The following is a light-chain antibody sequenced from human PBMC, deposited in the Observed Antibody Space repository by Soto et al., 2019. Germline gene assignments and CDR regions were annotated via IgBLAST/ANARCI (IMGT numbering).Light chain of an antibody. CDR3: CSYAGSSTYV. CDR1: SSDVGSYNL. CDR2: EGS. Sequence: QSALTQPASVSGSPGQSITISCTGTSSDVGSYNLVSWYQHHPGKAPKLMIYEGSKRPSGVSNRFSGSKSGNTAFLTISGLQAEDEADYYCCSYAGSSTYVFGGGTKLTVL. V-gene: IGLV2-23*01. J-gene: IGLJ2*01.